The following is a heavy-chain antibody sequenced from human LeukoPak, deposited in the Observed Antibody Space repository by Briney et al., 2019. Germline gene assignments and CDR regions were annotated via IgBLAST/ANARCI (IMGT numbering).Heavy chain of an antibody. CDR2: IYYSGST. Sequence: SETLSLTCTVSGGSISSSSYYWGWIRQPPGKGLEWIGSIYYSGSTYYNPSLKSRVTISVDTSKNQFSLKLSSVTAADTAVYYCARVPPLGYSYGYGELYGMDVWGQGTTVTVSS. CDR3: ARVPPLGYSYGYGELYGMDV. D-gene: IGHD5-18*01. V-gene: IGHV4-39*07. J-gene: IGHJ6*02. CDR1: GGSISSSSYY.